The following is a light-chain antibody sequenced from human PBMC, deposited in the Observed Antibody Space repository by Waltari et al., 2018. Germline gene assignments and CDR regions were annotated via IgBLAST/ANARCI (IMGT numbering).Light chain of an antibody. V-gene: IGKV1-5*03. CDR3: QQYSSFPRT. Sequence: DIQMTKPPSTLSVSVGDIVPHTCRARQSISTRLAWYQQKPARAPKLLIYKASSLESGVPSRCSGSGSATEFTLTISSLQPDDFATYYCQQYSSFPRTFGQGTKVEIK. J-gene: IGKJ1*01. CDR2: KAS. CDR1: QSISTR.